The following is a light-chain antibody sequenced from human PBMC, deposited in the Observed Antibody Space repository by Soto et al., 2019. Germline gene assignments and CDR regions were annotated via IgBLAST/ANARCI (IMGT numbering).Light chain of an antibody. CDR2: GAS. CDR3: QQYNQWPQT. CDR1: QSVATN. Sequence: EAVLTQCPATLSVFPWERATLACRASQSVATNLAGYQQRPGQAPRLLSYGASKRAIGLPARFSGSGSGTEFTLTIPRPQSEDFAVYHCQQYNQWPQTFGQGTKVDIK. V-gene: IGKV3-15*01. J-gene: IGKJ1*01.